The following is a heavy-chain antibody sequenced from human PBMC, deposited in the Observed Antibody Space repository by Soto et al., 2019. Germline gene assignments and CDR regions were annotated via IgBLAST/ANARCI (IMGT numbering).Heavy chain of an antibody. CDR3: XXXXXXQGNWXXXXFDS. CDR2: IYWDDDK. Sequence: QITLEESGPPRVKPTQTLTLTCIFSGFSLSTSGVGVGWIRQPPGKALEWLAFIYWDDDKRYSPSLRSRLTITKDTSGXXXXXXXXXXXXXXXXXXXXXXXXXXQGNWXXXXFDSWGQGTLVTVSS. V-gene: IGHV2-5*02. D-gene: IGHD1-1*01. CDR1: GFSLSTSGVG. J-gene: IGHJ4*02.